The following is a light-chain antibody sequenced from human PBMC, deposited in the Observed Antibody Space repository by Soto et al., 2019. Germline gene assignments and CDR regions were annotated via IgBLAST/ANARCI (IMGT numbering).Light chain of an antibody. Sequence: QSALTQPRSVSGSPGQSVTVSCIGTSSDVGGYNSVSWYQHHPGKVPKLMIYDVSERPSGVPDRFSGSKSGNTASLTISGLQAEDEADYYCCSFVGSYSYVFGTGTKVTVL. V-gene: IGLV2-11*01. CDR2: DVS. CDR3: CSFVGSYSYV. CDR1: SSDVGGYNS. J-gene: IGLJ1*01.